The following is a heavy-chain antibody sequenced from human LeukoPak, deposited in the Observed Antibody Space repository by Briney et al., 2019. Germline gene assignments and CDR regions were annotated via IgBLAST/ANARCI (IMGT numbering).Heavy chain of an antibody. D-gene: IGHD3-10*01. CDR2: IYSGGST. CDR1: GFTISSNY. CDR3: ARDVGSGSHYNHEY. Sequence: GGSLRLSCAASGFTISSNYMSWVRQAPGKGLEWVSVIYSGGSTYYADSVKGRFTISRDNSKNTLYLQMNSLRAEDTAVYYCARDVGSGSHYNHEYWGQGTLVTVSS. V-gene: IGHV3-53*01. J-gene: IGHJ4*02.